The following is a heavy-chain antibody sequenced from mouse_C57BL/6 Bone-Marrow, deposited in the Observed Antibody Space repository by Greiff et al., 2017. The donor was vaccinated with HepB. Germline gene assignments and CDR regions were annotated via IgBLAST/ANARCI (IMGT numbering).Heavy chain of an antibody. CDR2: IYPGDGDT. V-gene: IGHV1-82*01. CDR3: ARLGGGNYFDY. CDR1: GYAFSSSW. Sequence: QVQLQQPGAELVKPGASVKLSCKASGYAFSSSWMNWVKQRPGKGLEWIGRIYPGDGDTNYNGKFKGKATLTADKSSSTAYMQLSSLSSEDSAVYVCARLGGGNYFDYWGKGTTLTVSS. J-gene: IGHJ2*01. D-gene: IGHD1-1*02.